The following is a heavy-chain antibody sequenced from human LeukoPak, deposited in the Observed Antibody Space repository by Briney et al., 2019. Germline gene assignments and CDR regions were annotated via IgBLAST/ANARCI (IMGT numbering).Heavy chain of an antibody. Sequence: GGSLRLSCAASGFTFSSYAMHWVRQAPGKGLEWVAVISYDGSNKYYADSVKGRFTISRDNSKNTLYLQMNSLRAEDTAVYYCAREGDIKIAAAVLDAFDIWGQGTMVTVSS. CDR3: AREGDIKIAAAVLDAFDI. CDR2: ISYDGSNK. CDR1: GFTFSSYA. D-gene: IGHD6-13*01. J-gene: IGHJ3*02. V-gene: IGHV3-30-3*01.